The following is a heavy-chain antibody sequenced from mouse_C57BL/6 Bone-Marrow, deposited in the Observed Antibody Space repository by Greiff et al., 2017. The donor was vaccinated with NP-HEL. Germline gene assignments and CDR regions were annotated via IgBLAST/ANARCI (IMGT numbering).Heavy chain of an antibody. Sequence: QVQLQQSGAELARPGASVKLSCKASGYTFTSYGISWVKQRTGQGLEWIGEIYPRSGNTYYNEKFTGKATLTADKSSSTAYMELRSLTSEDSAVYFCARSGYYGSSYDYAMDYWGQGTSVTVSS. D-gene: IGHD1-1*01. CDR1: GYTFTSYG. J-gene: IGHJ4*01. CDR3: ARSGYYGSSYDYAMDY. CDR2: IYPRSGNT. V-gene: IGHV1-81*01.